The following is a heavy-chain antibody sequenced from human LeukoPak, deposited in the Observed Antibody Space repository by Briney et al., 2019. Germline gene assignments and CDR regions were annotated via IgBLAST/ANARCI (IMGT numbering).Heavy chain of an antibody. J-gene: IGHJ3*02. Sequence: EASVKVSCKASGYTFTTYYMHWVRQAPGQGLEWMGIIDPSGGSTSYAQKSQGRVTMTRDTSTSTVYMELSSLRSDDTAVYYCARLSQQTFDIWGQGTLVTVSS. V-gene: IGHV1-46*01. CDR3: ARLSQQTFDI. CDR2: IDPSGGST. CDR1: GYTFTTYY.